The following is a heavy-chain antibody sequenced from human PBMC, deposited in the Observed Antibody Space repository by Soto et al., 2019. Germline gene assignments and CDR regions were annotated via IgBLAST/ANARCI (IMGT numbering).Heavy chain of an antibody. J-gene: IGHJ6*02. CDR3: ARASYTAMGLYYYYGMDV. Sequence: QVQLVQSGAEVKKPGSSVKVSCKASGGTFSSYAISWVRQAPGQGLEWMGGIIPIFGTANYAQKFQGRVTITADKPTSTAYLELSSLTSEDTAVYYCARASYTAMGLYYYYGMDVWGQGTTVTVSS. CDR2: IIPIFGTA. D-gene: IGHD5-18*01. V-gene: IGHV1-69*06. CDR1: GGTFSSYA.